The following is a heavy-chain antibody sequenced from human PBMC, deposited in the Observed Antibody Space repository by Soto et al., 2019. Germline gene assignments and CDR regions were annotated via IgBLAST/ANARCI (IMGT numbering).Heavy chain of an antibody. D-gene: IGHD5-12*01. CDR3: ARVRWGGYNEFYYFDY. CDR2: IIPIFGTA. V-gene: IGHV1-69*01. Sequence: QVQLVQSGAEVKKPGSSVKVSCKASGGTFSSYAISWVRQAPGQGLEWMGGIIPIFGTANYAQKFQGRVTITADESTSTDYMELSSLRSEDTAVYYCARVRWGGYNEFYYFDYWGQGTLVTVSS. CDR1: GGTFSSYA. J-gene: IGHJ4*02.